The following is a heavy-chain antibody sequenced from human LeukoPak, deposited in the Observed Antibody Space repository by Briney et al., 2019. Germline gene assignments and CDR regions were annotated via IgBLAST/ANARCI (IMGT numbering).Heavy chain of an antibody. Sequence: PGGSLRLSCAASGFTFSDYYMSWIRQAPGKGLEWVAYITSSGDVIYYAESVKGRFTISRDNAKNALFLRMSSLRVEDTATYYCASDIVATSGDFWGQGTLVSVSS. CDR2: ITSSGDVI. J-gene: IGHJ4*02. D-gene: IGHD5-12*01. V-gene: IGHV3-11*01. CDR1: GFTFSDYY. CDR3: ASDIVATSGDF.